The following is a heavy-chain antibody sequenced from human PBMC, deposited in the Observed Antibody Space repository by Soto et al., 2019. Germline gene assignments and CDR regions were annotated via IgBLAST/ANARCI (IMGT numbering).Heavy chain of an antibody. Sequence: GWSLRLSFAASGFSFNNLDIHWVRQAPGKGLEWVAIVWYDGNHRFYADSVKGRFRISRDSSNNPVYLQMNSLRVEDTALYYCARDGLDAIGGYSHGFDHWGQRAQVTVYS. J-gene: IGHJ4*02. V-gene: IGHV3-33*01. CDR3: ARDGLDAIGGYSHGFDH. CDR1: GFSFNNLD. CDR2: VWYDGNHR. D-gene: IGHD2-2*03.